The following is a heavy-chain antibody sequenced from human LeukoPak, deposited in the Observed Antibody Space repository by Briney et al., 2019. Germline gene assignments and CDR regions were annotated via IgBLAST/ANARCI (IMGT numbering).Heavy chain of an antibody. CDR1: GFTFSSYW. J-gene: IGHJ3*02. Sequence: GGSLRLSCAASGFTFSSYWMHWVRQAPGKGLVRVSRINSDGSSTSYADSVKGRFTISRDNAKNTLYLQMNSLRAEDTAVYYCARDGRGIVGASGVFDIWGQGTMVTVSS. CDR2: INSDGSST. V-gene: IGHV3-74*01. CDR3: ARDGRGIVGASGVFDI. D-gene: IGHD1-26*01.